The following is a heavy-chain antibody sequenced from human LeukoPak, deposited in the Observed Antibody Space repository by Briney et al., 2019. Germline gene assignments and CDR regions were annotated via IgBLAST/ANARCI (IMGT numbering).Heavy chain of an antibody. Sequence: QPGGSLRLSCAASGFTFSSYGMHWVRQAPGKGLEWVAVISYDGSNKYYADSVKGRFTISRDNSKNTLYLQMNSLRAEDTAVYYCAKGDSRTHDYWGQGTLVTVSS. CDR2: ISYDGSNK. D-gene: IGHD2-21*01. V-gene: IGHV3-30*18. CDR1: GFTFSSYG. J-gene: IGHJ4*02. CDR3: AKGDSRTHDY.